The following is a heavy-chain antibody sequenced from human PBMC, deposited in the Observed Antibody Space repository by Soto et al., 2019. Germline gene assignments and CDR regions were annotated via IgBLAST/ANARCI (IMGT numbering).Heavy chain of an antibody. J-gene: IGHJ6*02. CDR2: INPNSGGT. CDR3: ARSAPSGSTYYYYGMYV. Sequence: ASVKVSCKASGYTFTGYYMHWVRQAPGQGLEWMGWINPNSGGTNYAQKFQGWVTMTRDTSISTAYMELSRLRSDDTAVYYCARSAPSGSTYYYYGMYVWGQGTTGTVSS. D-gene: IGHD3-10*01. CDR1: GYTFTGYY. V-gene: IGHV1-2*04.